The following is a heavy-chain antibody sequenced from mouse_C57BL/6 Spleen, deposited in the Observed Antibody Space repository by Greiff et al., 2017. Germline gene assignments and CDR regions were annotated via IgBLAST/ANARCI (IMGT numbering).Heavy chain of an antibody. CDR1: GYTFTSYW. Sequence: VQLQQSGPELVKPGASVKISCKASGYTFTSYWMHWVKQRPGQGLEWIGMIHPNSGSTNYNEKFKGKATLTVDKSSSTAYMQLSSLTSEDSAVXYGARGGTGRFAYWGQGTLVTVSA. V-gene: IGHV1-64*01. J-gene: IGHJ3*01. CDR2: IHPNSGST. CDR3: ARGGTGRFAY. D-gene: IGHD3-3*01.